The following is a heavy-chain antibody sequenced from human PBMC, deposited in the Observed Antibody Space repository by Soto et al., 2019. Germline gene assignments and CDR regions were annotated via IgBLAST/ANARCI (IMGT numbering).Heavy chain of an antibody. CDR1: GFTFSSYN. J-gene: IGHJ6*02. Sequence: GGSLRLSCAASGFTFSSYNMNWVRQAPGKGLEWVSFISGTSTYISYADSMKGRFTISRDSTRNSLYLNMDSLRVEDTATYYCVRGTPTPGLDIWGRGTTVTVSS. D-gene: IGHD1-1*01. V-gene: IGHV3-21*04. CDR3: VRGTPTPGLDI. CDR2: ISGTSTYI.